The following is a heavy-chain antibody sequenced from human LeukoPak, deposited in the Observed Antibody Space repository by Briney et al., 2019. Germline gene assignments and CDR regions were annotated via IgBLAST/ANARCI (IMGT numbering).Heavy chain of an antibody. CDR3: ASSGRTP. D-gene: IGHD1-14*01. CDR1: GYSITSGYY. CDR2: IYYSGST. J-gene: IGHJ5*02. Sequence: PSETLSLTFTVSGYSITSGYYWGWIRQPPGKGLEWIGSIYYSGSTFYNPSLKSRVTISVDTSKNQFSLKLSSVTAADTAVYYCASSGRTPWGQGTLVTVSS. V-gene: IGHV4-38-2*02.